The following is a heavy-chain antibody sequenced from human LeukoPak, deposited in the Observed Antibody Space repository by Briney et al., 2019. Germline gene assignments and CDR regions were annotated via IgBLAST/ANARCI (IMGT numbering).Heavy chain of an antibody. D-gene: IGHD2-2*01. Sequence: GGSLRLSCAASGFTFSSYAMSWLRQAPGKGLDWVSAISGSGGSTYYADSVKGRFTISRDNSKNTLYLQMNSLRAEDTAVYYCAKGWADCSSTSCYLADYYYYMDVWGKGTTVTVSS. J-gene: IGHJ6*03. CDR2: ISGSGGST. CDR3: AKGWADCSSTSCYLADYYYYMDV. CDR1: GFTFSSYA. V-gene: IGHV3-23*01.